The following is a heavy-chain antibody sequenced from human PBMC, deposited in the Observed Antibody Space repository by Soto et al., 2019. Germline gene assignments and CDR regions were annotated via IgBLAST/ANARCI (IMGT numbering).Heavy chain of an antibody. V-gene: IGHV3-33*01. Sequence: QVQLVESGGGVVQPGRSLRLSCAASGFTFSSYGMHWVRQAPGKGLEWVAVIWYDGSNKYYADSVKGRFTISRDNSKNTLYLQMNSLRADDTAVYYCARTDYDFWSGYRGYYGMDVWGQGTTVTVSS. J-gene: IGHJ6*02. CDR2: IWYDGSNK. D-gene: IGHD3-3*01. CDR3: ARTDYDFWSGYRGYYGMDV. CDR1: GFTFSSYG.